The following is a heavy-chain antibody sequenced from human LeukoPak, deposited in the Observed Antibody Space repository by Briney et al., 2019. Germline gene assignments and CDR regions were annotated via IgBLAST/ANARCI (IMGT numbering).Heavy chain of an antibody. CDR2: IIPIFGTA. D-gene: IGHD3-22*01. J-gene: IGHJ3*02. CDR1: GGTFSSYA. V-gene: IGHV1-69*06. Sequence: SVKVSCKASGGTFSSYAISWVRQAPGQGLEWMGGIIPIFGTANYAQKFQGRVTITADKSTSTAYMELSSLRSEDTAVYYCASAPPANYDSSGYGAFDIWGQGTMVTVSS. CDR3: ASAPPANYDSSGYGAFDI.